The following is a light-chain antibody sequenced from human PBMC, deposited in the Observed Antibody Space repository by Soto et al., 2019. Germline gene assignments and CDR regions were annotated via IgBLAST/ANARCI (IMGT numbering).Light chain of an antibody. CDR3: PQYNTWPRT. Sequence: EIAMTQSPATLSVSPGESATLSCRASQSVSNNLAWYQQKPGQAPRLLIYGASTRATGIPARFSGSGSGTEFTLTVSSLQSEDFAVYYCPQYNTWPRTFGQGTKVEIQ. V-gene: IGKV3-15*01. CDR1: QSVSNN. J-gene: IGKJ1*01. CDR2: GAS.